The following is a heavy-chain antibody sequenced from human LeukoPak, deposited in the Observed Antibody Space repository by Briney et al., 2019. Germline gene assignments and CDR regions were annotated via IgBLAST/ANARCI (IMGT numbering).Heavy chain of an antibody. D-gene: IGHD3-3*01. Sequence: GGSLRLSCAASGFTFSSYAMHWVRQAPGKGLEWVAVISYDGSNKYYADSVKGRFTISRDNSKNTLYLQMNSLRAEDTAVYYCARYPTYYDFWSGRGYFDYWGQGTLVTVSS. J-gene: IGHJ4*02. CDR1: GFTFSSYA. V-gene: IGHV3-30-3*01. CDR3: ARYPTYYDFWSGRGYFDY. CDR2: ISYDGSNK.